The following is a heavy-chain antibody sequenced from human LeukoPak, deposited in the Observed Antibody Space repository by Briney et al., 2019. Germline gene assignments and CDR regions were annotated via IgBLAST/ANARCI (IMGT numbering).Heavy chain of an antibody. D-gene: IGHD2-2*03. CDR3: TTGPMMDETSVDAFDI. Sequence: AGGSLRLSCAASGITFSSYGMSWVRQAPGKGLEWVGRIKSKTDGGTTDYAAPLKGRFTISRDDSKNTLYLQMNSLKTEDTAVYYCTTGPMMDETSVDAFDIWGQGTMVTVSS. J-gene: IGHJ3*02. CDR1: GITFSSYG. CDR2: IKSKTDGGTT. V-gene: IGHV3-15*01.